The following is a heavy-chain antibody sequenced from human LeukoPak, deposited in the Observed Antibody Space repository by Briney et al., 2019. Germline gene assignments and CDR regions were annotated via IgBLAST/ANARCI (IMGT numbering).Heavy chain of an antibody. CDR3: ATASTVTTEYYFDY. D-gene: IGHD4-17*01. J-gene: IGHJ4*02. CDR2: FDPEDGET. CDR1: GYTLTELS. V-gene: IGHV1-24*01. Sequence: ASVKVSCKVSGYTLTELSMHLVRQAPGKGLEWMGGFDPEDGETIYAQKFQGRVTMTEDTSTDTAYMELSSLRSEDTAVYYCATASTVTTEYYFDYWGQGTLVTVSS.